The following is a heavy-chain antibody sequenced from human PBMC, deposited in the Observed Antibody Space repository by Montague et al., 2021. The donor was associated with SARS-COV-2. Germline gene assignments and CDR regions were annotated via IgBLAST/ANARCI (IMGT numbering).Heavy chain of an antibody. CDR2: IFHSGNT. V-gene: IGHV4-59*13. D-gene: IGHD1-20*01. Sequence: SETLSLTCSVSGGSISSYYWSWIRQSPGKGLEWIGYIFHSGNTDYNPSLKSRVTISVDMSKNQFSLQLNSVTAADSAVYYCARTVYHWNDWFDPWGQGPLVTVS. CDR3: ARTVYHWNDWFDP. CDR1: GGSISSYY. J-gene: IGHJ5*02.